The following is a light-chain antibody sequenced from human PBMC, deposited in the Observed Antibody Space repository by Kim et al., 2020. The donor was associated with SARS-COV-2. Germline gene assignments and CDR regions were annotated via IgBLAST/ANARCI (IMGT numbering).Light chain of an antibody. CDR1: RSGSSNF. V-gene: IGKV3-20*01. J-gene: IGKJ1*01. CDR3: QHYGSSLWT. CDR2: GAS. Sequence: SPGESATLSCRASRSGSSNFLAWYQQKPGQAPRLLIYGASSRATGIPDRFSGSGSGTDFTLTISRLEPEDFAVYYCQHYGSSLWTFGQGTKVDIK.